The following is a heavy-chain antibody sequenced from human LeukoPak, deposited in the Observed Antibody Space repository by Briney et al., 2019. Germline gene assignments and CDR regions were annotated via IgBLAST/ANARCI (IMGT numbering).Heavy chain of an antibody. J-gene: IGHJ4*02. CDR1: GITFSSFA. CDR2: ISGTGGST. Sequence: GSLRLSCAASGITFSSFAMSWVRQAPGKGLEWVSAISGTGGSTYYADSVKGRFTISRDNSKNTLYLQMNSLRAGDTALYYCAKDRGLYGQTGFDYWGQGTLLTVSS. V-gene: IGHV3-23*01. D-gene: IGHD3-10*01. CDR3: AKDRGLYGQTGFDY.